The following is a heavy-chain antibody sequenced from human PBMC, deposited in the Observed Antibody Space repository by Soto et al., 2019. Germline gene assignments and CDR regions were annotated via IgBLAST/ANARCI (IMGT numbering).Heavy chain of an antibody. V-gene: IGHV4-31*03. CDR2: IYYSGST. J-gene: IGHJ5*02. CDR3: ARAGIAAAGTRRGWFDP. Sequence: SETLSLTCTVSGGSISSGGYYWSWIRQHPGKGLEWIGYIYYSGSTYYNPSLKSRVTISVDTSKNQFSLKLSSVTAADTAVYYCARAGIAAAGTRRGWFDPWGHGTLVTVSS. CDR1: GGSISSGGYY. D-gene: IGHD6-13*01.